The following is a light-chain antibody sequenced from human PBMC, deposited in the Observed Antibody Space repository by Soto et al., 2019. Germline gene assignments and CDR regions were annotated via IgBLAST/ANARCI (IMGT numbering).Light chain of an antibody. CDR3: QQYESSPMT. V-gene: IGKV3-20*01. CDR2: GAS. J-gene: IGKJ4*01. Sequence: EIVLTQSPGTLSLSPGERATLSCKASQSVSGTYLAWYQQKPGQAPRLLIYGASSRATGIPDRFSGSGSGTDFPLTISRLETEDFAVYYCQQYESSPMTFGGGTKVEIK. CDR1: QSVSGTY.